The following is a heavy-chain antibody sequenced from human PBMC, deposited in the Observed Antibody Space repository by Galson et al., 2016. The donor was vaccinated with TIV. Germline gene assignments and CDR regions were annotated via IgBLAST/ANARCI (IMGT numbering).Heavy chain of an antibody. J-gene: IGHJ3*02. Sequence: QPPGKGLEWIAYISDSGASNKNPSLESRVTISMDTSKKQTSLKLRSVTAADTAVYYCARGLGLSAFDIWGQGTMVTVSS. CDR2: ISDSGAS. D-gene: IGHD7-27*01. CDR3: ARGLGLSAFDI. V-gene: IGHV4-59*01.